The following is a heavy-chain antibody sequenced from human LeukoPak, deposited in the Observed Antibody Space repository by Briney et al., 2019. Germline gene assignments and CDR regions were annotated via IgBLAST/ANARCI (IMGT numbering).Heavy chain of an antibody. CDR1: GGSISSYY. V-gene: IGHV4-59*08. CDR2: IYYSGST. J-gene: IGHJ4*02. Sequence: SETLSLTCTVSGGSISSYYWSWIRQPPGKGLEWIGYIYYSGSTNYNPSLKSRVTISVDTSKNQFSLKLSSVTAADTAVYYCARLEMATITSHYFDYWGQGTLVTVSS. D-gene: IGHD5-24*01. CDR3: ARLEMATITSHYFDY.